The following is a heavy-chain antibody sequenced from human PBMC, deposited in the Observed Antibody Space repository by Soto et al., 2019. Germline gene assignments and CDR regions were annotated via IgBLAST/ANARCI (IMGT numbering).Heavy chain of an antibody. CDR3: VTVSDCPSDYYPVSYYYYYGRDV. D-gene: IGHD1-26*01. V-gene: IGHV1-24*01. CDR2: FDPEDGET. J-gene: IGHJ6*02. CDR1: GYTLTELS. Sequence: ASVKVSCKVSGYTLTELSMHWVRQAPGKGHEWMGGFDPEDGETIYSQKFQGRVTMTEDTSTDTAYMELSSLRSEDTAVYYCVTVSDCPSDYYPVSYYYYYGRDVWGQGTAVTVSS.